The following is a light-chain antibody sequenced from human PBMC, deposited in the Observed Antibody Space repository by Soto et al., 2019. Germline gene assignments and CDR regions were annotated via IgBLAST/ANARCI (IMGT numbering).Light chain of an antibody. CDR1: QSVGRY. Sequence: EIVLTQSPATLSLSPGERATLSCRASQSVGRYLAWYQQKRGKAPRLLIYDASNSATGIPARFSGSGSGTDFTLTISSLEPEDFAVYYCQQRSNWSFTFGPGTKVDIK. CDR2: DAS. CDR3: QQRSNWSFT. J-gene: IGKJ3*01. V-gene: IGKV3-11*01.